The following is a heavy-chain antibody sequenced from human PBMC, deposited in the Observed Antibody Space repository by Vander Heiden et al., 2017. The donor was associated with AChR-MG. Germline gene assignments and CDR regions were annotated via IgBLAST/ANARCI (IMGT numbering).Heavy chain of an antibody. J-gene: IGHJ6*03. Sequence: EVQLVESGGGLIQPGGSLRLSCAASGFTVSSNYMSWVRQAPGKGLEWVSVIYSGGSTYYADSVKGRFTISRDNSKNTLYLQMNSLRAEDTAVYYCARDVYGSGSSPISHYYYYYMDVWGKGTTVTVSS. D-gene: IGHD3-10*01. CDR3: ARDVYGSGSSPISHYYYYYMDV. V-gene: IGHV3-53*01. CDR1: GFTVSSNY. CDR2: IYSGGST.